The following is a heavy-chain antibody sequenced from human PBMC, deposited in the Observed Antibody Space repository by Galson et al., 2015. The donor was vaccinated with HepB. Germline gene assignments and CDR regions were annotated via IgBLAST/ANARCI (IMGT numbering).Heavy chain of an antibody. Sequence: SLRLSCAASGFTFSSYAMHWVRQAPGKGLEWVAVISYDGSNKYYTDSVKGRFTISRDDSRNTLYLQMSSLRAEDTALYYCAGDSWIRRPIGWYFDLWGRGTLVTVPS. CDR1: GFTFSSYA. CDR2: ISYDGSNK. CDR3: AGDSWIRRPIGWYFDL. J-gene: IGHJ2*01. D-gene: IGHD1-26*01. V-gene: IGHV3-30*04.